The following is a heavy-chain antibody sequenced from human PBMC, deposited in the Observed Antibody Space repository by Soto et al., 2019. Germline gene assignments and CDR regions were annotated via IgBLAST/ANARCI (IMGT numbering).Heavy chain of an antibody. V-gene: IGHV3-30-3*01. CDR2: ISYDGSNK. CDR1: GFTFSSYA. Sequence: GSLVLSCAASGFTFSSYAMHWVRQAPGKGLEWVAVISYDGSNKYYADSVKGRFTISRDNSKNTLCLQMNSLRAEDTAVYYCWTTTPHSWGQGTLVTVSS. J-gene: IGHJ4*02. CDR3: WTTTPHS. D-gene: IGHD1-26*01.